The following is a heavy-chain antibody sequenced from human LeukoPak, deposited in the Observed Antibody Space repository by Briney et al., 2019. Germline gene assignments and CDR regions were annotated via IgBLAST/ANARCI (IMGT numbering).Heavy chain of an antibody. Sequence: GGSLRLSCAASGFTFSSYGMHWVRQAPGKGLEWVAVISYDGSNKYYADSVKGRFTISRDNSKNTLYLQMNSLRAEDTAVYYCAKDLREYCSGGSCYSGGFDYWGQGTLVTVS. CDR1: GFTFSSYG. CDR3: AKDLREYCSGGSCYSGGFDY. CDR2: ISYDGSNK. J-gene: IGHJ4*02. D-gene: IGHD2-15*01. V-gene: IGHV3-30*18.